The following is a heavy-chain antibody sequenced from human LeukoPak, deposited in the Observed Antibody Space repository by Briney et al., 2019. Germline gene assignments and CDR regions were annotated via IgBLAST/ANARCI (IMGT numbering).Heavy chain of an antibody. V-gene: IGHV4-39*01. CDR3: ARHYDFWSGYYNYYYYGMDV. J-gene: IGHJ6*02. CDR2: IYYSGST. D-gene: IGHD3-3*01. CDR1: GGSLSSSSYY. Sequence: PSETLSLTCTVSGGSLSSSSYYWGWLRQPPGTGLEWIGSIYYSGSTYYNPSLKSRVTISVDTSKNQFSLKLSSVTAADTAVYYCARHYDFWSGYYNYYYYGMDVWGQGTTVTVSS.